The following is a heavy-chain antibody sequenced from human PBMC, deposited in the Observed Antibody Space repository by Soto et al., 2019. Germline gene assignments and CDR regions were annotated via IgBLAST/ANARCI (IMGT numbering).Heavy chain of an antibody. V-gene: IGHV3-23*01. Sequence: EVQLLESGGGLLQPGRSLRLSCAASGFTFSDYAMNWVRQAPGKGLEWVSLIDASGGYTYYADSVKGRFTISRDNSRNTLYLQMNSLRAEDTAVYYCAKDPKAGPPYYFDYWGQGSLVTVSS. CDR3: AKDPKAGPPYYFDY. D-gene: IGHD6-13*01. J-gene: IGHJ4*02. CDR1: GFTFSDYA. CDR2: IDASGGYT.